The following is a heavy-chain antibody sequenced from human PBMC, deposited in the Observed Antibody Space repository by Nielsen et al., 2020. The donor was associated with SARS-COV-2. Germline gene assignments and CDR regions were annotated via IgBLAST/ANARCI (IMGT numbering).Heavy chain of an antibody. Sequence: ASVKVSCKASGYTFTGYYMHWVRQAPGQGLEWMGWINPNSGGTNYAQKFQGWVTMTRDTSISTAYMELSRLRSDDTVVYYCARVVVAGYGMDVWGQGTTVTVSS. CDR2: INPNSGGT. V-gene: IGHV1-2*04. CDR3: ARVVVAGYGMDV. CDR1: GYTFTGYY. J-gene: IGHJ6*02. D-gene: IGHD2-15*01.